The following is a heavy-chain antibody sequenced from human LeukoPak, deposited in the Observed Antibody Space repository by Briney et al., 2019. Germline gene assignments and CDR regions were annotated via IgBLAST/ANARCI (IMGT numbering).Heavy chain of an antibody. CDR3: ARALVRAFDI. V-gene: IGHV4-38-2*01. CDR1: GYSISSGYY. CDR2: IYHSGNA. D-gene: IGHD1-26*01. J-gene: IGHJ3*02. Sequence: PSETLSLTCDVSGYSISSGYYWGWIRPSPGKGLEWIGNIYHSGNAYYNPSLKSRVTISVDTSKNRFSLKLNSMSAADTAMYYCARALVRAFDIWGQGTTVTVSS.